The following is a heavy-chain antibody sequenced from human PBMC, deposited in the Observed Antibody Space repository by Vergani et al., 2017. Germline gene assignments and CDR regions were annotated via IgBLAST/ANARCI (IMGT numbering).Heavy chain of an antibody. V-gene: IGHV3-21*05. CDR3: AREGYCSSTSCYRSVGSGYYGMDV. CDR2: ISSSSSYI. CDR1: GFTFSSYS. Sequence: EVQLVESGGGLVQPGGSLRLSCAASGFTFSSYSMNWVRQAPGKGLEWVSYISSSSSYIYYADSVKGRFTISRDNAKNSLYLQMNSLRAEDTAVYYCAREGYCSSTSCYRSVGSGYYGMDVWGQGTTVTVSS. D-gene: IGHD2-2*02. J-gene: IGHJ6*02.